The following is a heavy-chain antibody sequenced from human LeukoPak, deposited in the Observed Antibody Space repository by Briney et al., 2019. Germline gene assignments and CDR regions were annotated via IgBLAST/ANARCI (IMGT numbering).Heavy chain of an antibody. D-gene: IGHD1-26*01. Sequence: GGSLRLSCAASGFTFNSYWMNWVRQAPGKGLEWVSYISSTGSNIYYADSVKGRFTISRDNAKNSLYLLMNSLRTEDTAVYYCAKALSGSYDFDYWGQGTLVTVSS. V-gene: IGHV3-48*04. CDR2: ISSTGSNI. J-gene: IGHJ4*02. CDR1: GFTFNSYW. CDR3: AKALSGSYDFDY.